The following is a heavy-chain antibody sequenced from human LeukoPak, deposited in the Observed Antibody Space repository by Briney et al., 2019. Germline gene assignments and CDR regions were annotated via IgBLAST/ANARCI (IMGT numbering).Heavy chain of an antibody. CDR3: ARDFLYSSGWSPGWFDP. V-gene: IGHV4-61*02. CDR1: GGSISSGSYY. Sequence: SETLSLTCTASGGSISSGSYYWSWIRQPAGKGLEWIGRIYTSGSTNYNPSLKSRVTISVDTSKNQFSLKLSSVTAADTAVYYCARDFLYSSGWSPGWFDPWGQGTLVTVSS. CDR2: IYTSGST. D-gene: IGHD6-19*01. J-gene: IGHJ5*02.